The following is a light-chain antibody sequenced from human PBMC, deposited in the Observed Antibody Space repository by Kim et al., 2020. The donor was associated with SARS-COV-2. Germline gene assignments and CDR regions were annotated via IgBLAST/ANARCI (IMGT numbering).Light chain of an antibody. V-gene: IGKV3-20*01. CDR3: QQYGSSPLIT. Sequence: PGERATISCRASQRISSNHLAWDQHAPGQGPRLLIYGSSTRATGVPDRFRRSESVTDFTLTITKLEPEDSAVYHLQQYGSSPLITFGQGTRLEIK. J-gene: IGKJ5*01. CDR2: GSS. CDR1: QRISSNH.